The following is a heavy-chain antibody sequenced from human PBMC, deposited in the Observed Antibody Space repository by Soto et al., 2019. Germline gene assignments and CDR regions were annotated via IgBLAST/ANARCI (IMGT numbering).Heavy chain of an antibody. J-gene: IGHJ2*01. CDR3: ARPDFGDYWYFDL. D-gene: IGHD4-17*01. CDR1: GGPFSSHT. CDR2: IIPALGTT. Sequence: QLVQSGAEVKKPGSSVKVSCKAFGGPFSSHTFSWVRQAPGQGLEWMGRIIPALGTTTYAQKFQGRVTITADESVTTVYMELNSLRTEDTAVYYCARPDFGDYWYFDLWGRGTLVTVSS. V-gene: IGHV1-69*08.